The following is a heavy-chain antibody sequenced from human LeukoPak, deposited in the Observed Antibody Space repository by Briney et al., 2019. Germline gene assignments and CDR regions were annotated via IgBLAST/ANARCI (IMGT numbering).Heavy chain of an antibody. CDR1: GYTFTSYG. D-gene: IGHD2-2*02. Sequence: GASVKVSCKASGYTFTSYGISRVRQAPGQGLEWMGWISVYNGNTNYAQNLQGRVTLTTDTSTSTAYMELRSLRSDDTALYYCARTCSSSSCYMVHWGQGTLVTVSS. J-gene: IGHJ4*02. CDR3: ARTCSSSSCYMVH. V-gene: IGHV1-18*01. CDR2: ISVYNGNT.